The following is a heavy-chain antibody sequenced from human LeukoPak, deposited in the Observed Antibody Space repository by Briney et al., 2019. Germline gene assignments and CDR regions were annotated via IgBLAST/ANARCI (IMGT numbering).Heavy chain of an antibody. D-gene: IGHD1-26*01. CDR3: ARHSSFFSPLYP. CDR2: IYYSGST. CDR1: GGSISGSSYY. J-gene: IGHJ5*02. Sequence: SSETLSLTCAVSGGSISGSSYYWGWIRQPPGKGLEWIGSIYYSGSTYYNSSLKSRLTISVDTSKNQFSLKLSSVTAADAAAYYCARHSSFFSPLYPWGQGTLVTVSS. V-gene: IGHV4-39*01.